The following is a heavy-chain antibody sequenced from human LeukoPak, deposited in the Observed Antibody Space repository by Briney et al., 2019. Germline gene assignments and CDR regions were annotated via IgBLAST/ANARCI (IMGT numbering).Heavy chain of an antibody. J-gene: IGHJ3*02. CDR1: SYTFTSYG. V-gene: IGHV1-18*01. CDR2: INAYNGNT. Sequence: ASVKVSCKASSYTFTSYGFSWVRQAPGQGLEWMGCINAYNGNTNYAQKLQGRVTMTTDTSTSTAYMELRSLRSDDTAMYYCARMYYYDSGGPTNDAFDIWGQGTMVTVSS. D-gene: IGHD3-22*01. CDR3: ARMYYYDSGGPTNDAFDI.